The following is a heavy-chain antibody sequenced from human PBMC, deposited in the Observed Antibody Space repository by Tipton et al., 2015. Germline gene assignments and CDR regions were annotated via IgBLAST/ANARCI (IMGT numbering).Heavy chain of an antibody. CDR1: GGSFSNYY. J-gene: IGHJ6*02. CDR2: TSYSGST. CDR3: ARDLEHGMDV. V-gene: IGHV4-59*01. Sequence: TLSLTCTVSGGSFSNYYWGWIRQSPGKGLEWIGYTSYSGSTHYNPSLKRRVTISLDTSKNQFSLTLNSVTAADTAVYYCARDLEHGMDVWGQGTTVTVSS. D-gene: IGHD5-24*01.